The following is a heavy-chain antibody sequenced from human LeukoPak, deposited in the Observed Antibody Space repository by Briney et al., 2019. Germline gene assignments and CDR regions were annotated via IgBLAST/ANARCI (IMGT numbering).Heavy chain of an antibody. D-gene: IGHD6-13*01. CDR1: GFTFSSYG. Sequence: GRSLRLSCAASGFTFSSYGMHCVRQAPGKGLERVAVIWHDGSNKYYADSVKGRFTISRDNSKNTLYLQMNSLRGEDTALYYCARERQLVHDYWGQGTLVTVSS. CDR2: IWHDGSNK. V-gene: IGHV3-33*01. CDR3: ARERQLVHDY. J-gene: IGHJ4*02.